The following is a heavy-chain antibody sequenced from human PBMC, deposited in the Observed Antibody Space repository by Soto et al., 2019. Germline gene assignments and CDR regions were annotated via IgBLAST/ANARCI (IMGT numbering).Heavy chain of an antibody. D-gene: IGHD3-9*01. J-gene: IGHJ6*02. CDR2: INQDGSDR. CDR1: GFTFSSYW. Sequence: PGGSLRLSCAASGFTFSSYWMNWVRQAPGKGLEWVAKINQDGSDRYYMDSVKGRFTISRDNAKNSLYLQMNSLRAEDTAVYYCARHELGGYFDWSNYYYYGMDVWGQGTTVTVSS. V-gene: IGHV3-7*01. CDR3: ARHELGGYFDWSNYYYYGMDV.